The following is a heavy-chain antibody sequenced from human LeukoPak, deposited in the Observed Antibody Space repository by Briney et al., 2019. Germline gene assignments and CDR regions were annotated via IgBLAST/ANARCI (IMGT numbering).Heavy chain of an antibody. D-gene: IGHD6-19*01. CDR3: ARTRSYYMDV. J-gene: IGHJ6*03. CDR1: GASISNCY. CDR2: MYSTGST. Sequence: SETLSLTCTVSGASISNCYWTWIRQRAGKGLEWIGRMYSTGSTIYNPSLKSRVTMSVDTSKNQFSLTLSSVTAADTAVYYCARTRSYYMDVWAKGTTVTV. V-gene: IGHV4-4*07.